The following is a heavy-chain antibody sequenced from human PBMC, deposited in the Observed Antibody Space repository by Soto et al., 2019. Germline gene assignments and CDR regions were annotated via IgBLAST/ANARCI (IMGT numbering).Heavy chain of an antibody. J-gene: IGHJ4*02. D-gene: IGHD1-26*01. CDR3: AKDVTPDSRWDIHY. CDR1: GFTFSIYA. Sequence: EVQLLESGGGLVQPGGSLRLSCAASGFTFSIYAMNWVRQAPGKGLEWVAGIIGAGAPYYADPVKGRFTISRDNSKNTLYLQINSLSDEDTALYFCAKDVTPDSRWDIHYWGQGTLVTVSS. V-gene: IGHV3-23*01. CDR2: IIGAGAP.